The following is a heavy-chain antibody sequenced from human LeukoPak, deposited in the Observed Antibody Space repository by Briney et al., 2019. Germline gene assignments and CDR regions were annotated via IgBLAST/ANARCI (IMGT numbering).Heavy chain of an antibody. CDR1: GGTFSSYA. J-gene: IGHJ4*02. CDR3: AREINDYGEG. D-gene: IGHD4-17*01. CDR2: IIPIFGTA. V-gene: IGHV1-69*05. Sequence: SVKISCKASGGTFSSYAISWVRQAPGQGLEWRGKIIPIFGTANYAQKFQGRVTITTDKSTSTAYMEMSSLRSEDTAVYYCAREINDYGEGWGQGTLVTVSS.